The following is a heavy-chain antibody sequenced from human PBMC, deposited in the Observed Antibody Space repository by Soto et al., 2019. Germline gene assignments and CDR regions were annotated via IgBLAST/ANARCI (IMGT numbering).Heavy chain of an antibody. V-gene: IGHV3-21*01. CDR3: VRARSTDSRPDY. J-gene: IGHJ4*02. Sequence: GGSLRLPCAASGFTFSSYAMSWVRQAPGRGLEWVASITSSSSYIYYEDSLKGRFTISRDNAKNSLFLQLDSLRAEDTAVYFCVRARSTDSRPDYWGQGTLVTVSS. D-gene: IGHD3-22*01. CDR1: GFTFSSYA. CDR2: ITSSSSYI.